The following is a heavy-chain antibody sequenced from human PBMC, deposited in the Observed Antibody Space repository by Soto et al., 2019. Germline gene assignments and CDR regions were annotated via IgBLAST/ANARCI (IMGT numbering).Heavy chain of an antibody. V-gene: IGHV3-23*01. Sequence: GGSLRLSWAAAGFNFRSHAISWIRQAPGKGLEWVSAISGSGGSTYYADSVKGRFTISRDNSKNTLYLQMNSLRAEDTAVYYCAKEVGLWFGELFPPSGFDYWGQGTLVTVSS. D-gene: IGHD3-10*01. CDR2: ISGSGGST. J-gene: IGHJ4*02. CDR1: GFNFRSHA. CDR3: AKEVGLWFGELFPPSGFDY.